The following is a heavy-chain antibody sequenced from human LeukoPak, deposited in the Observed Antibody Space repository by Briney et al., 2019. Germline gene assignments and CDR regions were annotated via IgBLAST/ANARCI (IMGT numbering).Heavy chain of an antibody. CDR1: GGSISSSSYY. Sequence: SETLSLTCTVSGGSISSSSYYWGWIRQPPGKGLEWIGSIYYSGSTYYNPSLKSRVTISVDMSKNQFSLKLSSVTAADTAVYYCARQAPYDILTGYYLKGYFDLWGRGTLVTVSS. J-gene: IGHJ2*01. CDR2: IYYSGST. CDR3: ARQAPYDILTGYYLKGYFDL. D-gene: IGHD3-9*01. V-gene: IGHV4-39*01.